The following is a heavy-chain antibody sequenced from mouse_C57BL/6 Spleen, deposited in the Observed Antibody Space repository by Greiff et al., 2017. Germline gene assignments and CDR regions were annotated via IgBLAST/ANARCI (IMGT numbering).Heavy chain of an antibody. D-gene: IGHD5-1*01. J-gene: IGHJ1*03. V-gene: IGHV5-16*01. CDR1: GFTFSDYY. CDR3: AREISTHRYFDV. CDR2: INYDGSST. Sequence: EVQVVESEGGLVQPGSSMKLSCTASGFTFSDYYMAWVRQVPEKGLEWVANINYDGSSTYYLDSLKSRFIISRDNAKNILYLQMSSLKSEDTATYYCAREISTHRYFDVWGTGTTVTVSS.